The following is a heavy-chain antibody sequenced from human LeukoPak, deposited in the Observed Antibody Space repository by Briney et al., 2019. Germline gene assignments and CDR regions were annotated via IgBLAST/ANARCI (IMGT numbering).Heavy chain of an antibody. D-gene: IGHD3-22*01. V-gene: IGHV4-61*02. J-gene: IGHJ3*02. CDR3: ALHSSGYAFDI. CDR1: GASISSGYYY. Sequence: ASETLSLTCTVSGASISSGYYYWSWIRQPAGKGLEWIGRIYTSGSTNYNPSLKSRVTMSVDTSKNQFSLKLSSVTAADTAVYYCALHSSGYAFDIWGQGTMVTVSS. CDR2: IYTSGST.